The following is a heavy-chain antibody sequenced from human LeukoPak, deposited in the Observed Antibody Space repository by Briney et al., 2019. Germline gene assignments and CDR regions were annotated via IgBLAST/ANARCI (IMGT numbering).Heavy chain of an antibody. V-gene: IGHV3-21*01. CDR1: GFTFSSYS. D-gene: IGHD5-18*01. Sequence: GGSLRLSCASSGFTFSSYSMNWVRQAPGKGLEWVSSISSSSSSYIYYADSVKGRFTISRDNAKISLYLQMNSLRAEDTAVYYCARVAGYSYGYVSDYWGQGTLVTVSS. CDR2: ISSSSSSYI. J-gene: IGHJ4*02. CDR3: ARVAGYSYGYVSDY.